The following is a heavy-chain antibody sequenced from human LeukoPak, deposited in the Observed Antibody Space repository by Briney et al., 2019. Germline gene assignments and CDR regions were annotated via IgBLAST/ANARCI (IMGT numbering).Heavy chain of an antibody. CDR1: GFTFSSYG. D-gene: IGHD3-22*01. J-gene: IGHJ4*02. Sequence: PGGSLRLSCAASGFTFSSYGMHWVRQAPGKGLEWVAFIRYDGSNKYYADSVKGRFTISRDNSKNTLYLQMNSLRAEDTAVYYCARDFGYYDSSGYWPFDYWGQGTLVTVSS. CDR3: ARDFGYYDSSGYWPFDY. CDR2: IRYDGSNK. V-gene: IGHV3-30*02.